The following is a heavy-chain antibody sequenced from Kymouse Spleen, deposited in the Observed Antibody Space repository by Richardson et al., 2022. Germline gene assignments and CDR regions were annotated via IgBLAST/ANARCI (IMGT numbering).Heavy chain of an antibody. Sequence: EVQLVESGGGLVQPGGSLRLSCAASGFTFSSYWMSWVRQAPGKGLEWVANIKQDGSEKYYVDSVKGRFTISRDNAKNSLYLQMNSLRAEDTAVYYCARDRSSSSGAYYFDYWGQGTLVTVSS. V-gene: IGHV3-7*01. D-gene: IGHD6-6*01. CDR1: GFTFSSYW. CDR3: ARDRSSSSGAYYFDY. J-gene: IGHJ4*02. CDR2: IKQDGSEK.